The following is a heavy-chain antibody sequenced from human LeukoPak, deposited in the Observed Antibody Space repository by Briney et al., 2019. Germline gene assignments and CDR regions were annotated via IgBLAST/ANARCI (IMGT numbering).Heavy chain of an antibody. CDR1: GYSFTNFW. CDR3: ARLRGDSSSLY. V-gene: IGHV5-51*01. J-gene: IGHJ4*02. CDR2: IYPGDSDT. D-gene: IGHD6-6*01. Sequence: GESLKNSCQGSGYSFTNFWIGWVRQPPGKGLEWMGIIYPGDSDTRYSPSFQGQVTISADRSISTVYLQWSSLKASDTAMYYCARLRGDSSSLYWGQGTLVTVSS.